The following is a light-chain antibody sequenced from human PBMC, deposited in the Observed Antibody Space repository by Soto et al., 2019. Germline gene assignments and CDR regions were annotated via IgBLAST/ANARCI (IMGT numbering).Light chain of an antibody. J-gene: IGKJ1*01. V-gene: IGKV1-27*01. CDR1: QGISTY. CDR2: AAS. Sequence: DIQMTQSPSSLSASVGDRVTITCRASQGISTYLAWYQQKPGKVPKLLIYAASTLQSGVPSRFSGSGSGTDFTLTISSLQPEDVATYYCHKYNGGPLTFGQGTKVEIE. CDR3: HKYNGGPLT.